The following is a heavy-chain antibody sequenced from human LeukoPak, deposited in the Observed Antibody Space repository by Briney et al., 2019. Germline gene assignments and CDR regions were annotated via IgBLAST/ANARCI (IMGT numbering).Heavy chain of an antibody. D-gene: IGHD1-1*01. Sequence: PGGSLRLSCAASGFTFSNFNMNWVRQAPGKGLEWVSTISIAGTTIYYADSVKGRFTISRDDAKNSLCLQTNSLRVEDTAVYYCARGLPYNDAFDIWGLGTMVTVSS. CDR1: GFTFSNFN. V-gene: IGHV3-21*01. CDR2: ISIAGTTI. CDR3: ARGLPYNDAFDI. J-gene: IGHJ3*02.